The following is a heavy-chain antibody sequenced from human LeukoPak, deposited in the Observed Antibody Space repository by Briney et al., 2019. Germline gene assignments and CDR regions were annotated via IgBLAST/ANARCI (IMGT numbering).Heavy chain of an antibody. V-gene: IGHV3-23*01. CDR3: AKGDGDYYGSGSYYDY. CDR2: ISGSGGST. Sequence: GGSLRLSCAASGFTFSNYGMSWVRQAPGKGLEWVSDISGSGGSTYYAESVKGRFTISRDNSKNMLYLQMNSLRAEDTAVYYCAKGDGDYYGSGSYYDYWGQGTLVTVSS. J-gene: IGHJ4*02. CDR1: GFTFSNYG. D-gene: IGHD3-10*01.